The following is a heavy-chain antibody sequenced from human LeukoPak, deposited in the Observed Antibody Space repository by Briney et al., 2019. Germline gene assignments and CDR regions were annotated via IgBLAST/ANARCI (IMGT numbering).Heavy chain of an antibody. CDR1: GFIFSSYG. D-gene: IGHD3-3*01. Sequence: PGGSLRLSCVTSGFIFSSYGMHWVRQAPGKGLEWVAVIRYDGTNKYYGDSVKGRFTISRDNSKNTLYLQINRLRVEDTAVYYCARDKIYDFWSGHNFDYWGQGTLVTVSS. CDR3: ARDKIYDFWSGHNFDY. CDR2: IRYDGTNK. J-gene: IGHJ4*02. V-gene: IGHV3-33*01.